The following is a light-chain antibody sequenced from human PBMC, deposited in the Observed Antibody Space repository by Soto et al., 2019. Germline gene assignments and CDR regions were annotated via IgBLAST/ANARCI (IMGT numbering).Light chain of an antibody. CDR3: QTWGTGIEV. Sequence: QPVLTQSPSASASLGASVKLTCTLSSGHSSYTIAWHQQQPEKGPRYLMTLNSDGRHSKGDGIPDRFSGSSSGAERYLSISSLQSEDEADYYCQTWGTGIEVFGGGTKVTVL. J-gene: IGLJ3*02. V-gene: IGLV4-69*01. CDR2: LNSDGRH. CDR1: SGHSSYT.